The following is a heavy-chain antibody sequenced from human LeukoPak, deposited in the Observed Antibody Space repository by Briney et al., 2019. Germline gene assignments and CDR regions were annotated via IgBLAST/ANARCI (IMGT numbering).Heavy chain of an antibody. CDR2: INEDGSEK. CDR1: GFTFSGYW. V-gene: IGHV3-7*05. D-gene: IGHD3-10*01. Sequence: GGSLRLSCAASGFTFSGYWMSWVRQAPGRGLEWVANINEDGSEKYYVDSVKGRFTISRDNAENSLDLQMNSLRAEDTAVYYCARTYGSGSFDYWGQGTPVTVSS. J-gene: IGHJ4*02. CDR3: ARTYGSGSFDY.